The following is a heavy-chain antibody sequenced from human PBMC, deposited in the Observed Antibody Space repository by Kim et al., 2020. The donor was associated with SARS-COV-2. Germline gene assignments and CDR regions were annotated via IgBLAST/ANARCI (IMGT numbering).Heavy chain of an antibody. CDR1: GFTFSSYS. J-gene: IGHJ6*02. D-gene: IGHD3-10*01. CDR3: ARAPGRGGMDV. V-gene: IGHV3-21*01. Sequence: GGSLRLSCAASGFTFSSYSMNWVRQAPGKGLEWVSSISSSSSYIYYADSVKGRFTISRDNAKNSLYLQMNSLRAEDTAVYYCARAPGRGGMDVWGQGTTVTVSS. CDR2: ISSSSSYI.